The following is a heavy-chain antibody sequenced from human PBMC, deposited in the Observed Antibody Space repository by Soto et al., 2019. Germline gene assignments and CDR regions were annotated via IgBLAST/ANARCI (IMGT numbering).Heavy chain of an antibody. V-gene: IGHV3-73*01. CDR1: GFIFSASA. CDR3: VSPGYCSSTNCRRVDY. J-gene: IGHJ4*02. CDR2: IRSKANNYAT. Sequence: GGSLRLSCAASGFIFSASAMHWVRQASGKGLEWVGRIRSKANNYATTYAASVKGRFTISRDDSKNTAYLQMNSLKTEDTAVYYCVSPGYCSSTNCRRVDYWGQGTPVTVSS. D-gene: IGHD2-2*01.